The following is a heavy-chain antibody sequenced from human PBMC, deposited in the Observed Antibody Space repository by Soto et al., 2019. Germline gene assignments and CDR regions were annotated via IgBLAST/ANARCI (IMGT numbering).Heavy chain of an antibody. Sequence: ASVKVSCTASGFTFTSSAVQWVRQARGQRLEWMGWINAGNGNTKYSQKFQGRVTITRDTSASTAYMELSSLRSEDTAVYYCARTPFLEWLSTYFDYWGQGTLVTVSS. V-gene: IGHV1-3*01. D-gene: IGHD3-3*01. CDR2: INAGNGNT. CDR1: GFTFTSSA. J-gene: IGHJ4*02. CDR3: ARTPFLEWLSTYFDY.